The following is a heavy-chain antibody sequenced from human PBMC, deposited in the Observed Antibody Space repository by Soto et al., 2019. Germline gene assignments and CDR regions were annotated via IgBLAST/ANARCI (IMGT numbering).Heavy chain of an antibody. CDR3: ARDKRGYCSGGSCYSVAWFDP. Sequence: QVQLVQSGAEVKKPGSSVKVSCKASGGTFSSYTISWVRQAPGQGLEWMGRIIPILGIANYAQKFQGRVTSTADKSTSTAYMEQSSLRSEDTAVYYCARDKRGYCSGGSCYSVAWFDPWGQGTLVTVSS. CDR2: IIPILGIA. V-gene: IGHV1-69*08. CDR1: GGTFSSYT. D-gene: IGHD2-15*01. J-gene: IGHJ5*02.